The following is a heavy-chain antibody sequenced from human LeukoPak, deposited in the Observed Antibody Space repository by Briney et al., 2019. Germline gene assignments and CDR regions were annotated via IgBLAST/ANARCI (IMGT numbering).Heavy chain of an antibody. CDR1: GGSISSYY. CDR2: IYYSGST. CDR3: ARHGLYSGSYFRFDY. J-gene: IGHJ4*02. V-gene: IGHV4-59*08. D-gene: IGHD1-26*01. Sequence: SETLSLTCTVSGGSISSYYWSWIRQPPGKGLEWIGYIYYSGSTNYNPSLKSRVTISVDTSKNQFSLKLSSATAADTAVYYCARHGLYSGSYFRFDYWGQGTLVTVSS.